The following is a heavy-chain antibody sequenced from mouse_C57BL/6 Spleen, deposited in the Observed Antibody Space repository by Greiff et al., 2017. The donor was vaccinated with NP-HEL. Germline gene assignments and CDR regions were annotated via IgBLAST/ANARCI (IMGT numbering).Heavy chain of an antibody. CDR1: GYTFTDYY. D-gene: IGHD1-1*02. V-gene: IGHV1-26*01. Sequence: VQLQQSGPELVKPGASVKISCKASGYTFTDYYMNWVKQSHGKSLEWIGDINPNNGGTSYNQKFKGKATLTVDKSSSTAYMELRSLTSEDSAVYYCAREDGGYYSMDYWGQGTSVTVSS. CDR2: INPNNGGT. CDR3: AREDGGYYSMDY. J-gene: IGHJ4*01.